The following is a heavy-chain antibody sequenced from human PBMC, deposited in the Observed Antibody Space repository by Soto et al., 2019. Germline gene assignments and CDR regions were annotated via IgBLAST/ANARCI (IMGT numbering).Heavy chain of an antibody. CDR1: EFTFSSYA. CDR2: IGIGSSTK. V-gene: IGHV3-48*04. J-gene: IGHJ4*02. Sequence: GGSLRLSCAASEFTFSSYAMSWVRQAPGKGLEWVSYIGIGSSTKYYADSVKGRFTISRDNAKNSLYLQMNSLRAEDTAVYYCARCVLAPTMAYDYWGQGTLVTVSS. CDR3: ARCVLAPTMAYDY. D-gene: IGHD3-3*02.